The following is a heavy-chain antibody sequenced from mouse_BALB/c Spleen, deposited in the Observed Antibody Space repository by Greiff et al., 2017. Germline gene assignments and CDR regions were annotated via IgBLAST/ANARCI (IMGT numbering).Heavy chain of an antibody. Sequence: EVQLQESGAELVRPGALVKLSCKASGFNIKDYYMHWVKQRPEQGLEWIGWIDPENGNTIYDPKFQGKASITADTSSNTAYLQLSSLTSEDTAVYYCARVYDYRFAYWGQGTLVTVSA. CDR3: ARVYDYRFAY. D-gene: IGHD2-4*01. CDR1: GFNIKDYY. CDR2: IDPENGNT. V-gene: IGHV14-1*02. J-gene: IGHJ3*01.